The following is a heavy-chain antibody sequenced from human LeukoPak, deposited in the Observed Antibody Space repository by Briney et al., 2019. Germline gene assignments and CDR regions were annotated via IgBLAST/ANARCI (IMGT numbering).Heavy chain of an antibody. CDR1: GFTFSSYW. D-gene: IGHD4-23*01. Sequence: GGSLRLSCAASGFTFSSYWMHWVRQAPGKGLVWVSRINSDGSSTSYADSVKGRFTISRDNAKNTLYLQMNSLRAEDMALYYCAKAGGKFYYYYYMDVWGKGTTVTVSS. J-gene: IGHJ6*03. CDR3: AKAGGKFYYYYYMDV. V-gene: IGHV3-74*01. CDR2: INSDGSST.